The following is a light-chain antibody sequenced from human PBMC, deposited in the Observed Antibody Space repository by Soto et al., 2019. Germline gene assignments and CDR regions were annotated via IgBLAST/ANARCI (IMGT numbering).Light chain of an antibody. CDR2: DAS. CDR1: QSVSSR. V-gene: IGKV3-15*01. CDR3: HQYNKWPRT. Sequence: EIVMTQSPATLSVSPGERVTLSCRASQSVSSRLAWYDQKPCQAPRLLMYDASTRATGIPARFSGSGSGTEFTLTISSLQSEDLGVYYCHQYNKWPRTFGQGTKVDI. J-gene: IGKJ1*01.